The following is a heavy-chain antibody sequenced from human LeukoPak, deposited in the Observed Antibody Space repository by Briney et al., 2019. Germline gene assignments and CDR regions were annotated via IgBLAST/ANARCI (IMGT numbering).Heavy chain of an antibody. CDR2: TSYDGGIK. CDR3: AKDMDKQIVVVITTKDY. V-gene: IGHV3-30-3*01. CDR1: GFTFTPYA. D-gene: IGHD3-22*01. J-gene: IGHJ4*02. Sequence: GTSLRLSCAASGFTFTPYAMHWVRQAPGKGLEWVAVTSYDGGIKYYADSVKGRFTISRDNSKNTLYLQMNSLRAEDTAVYYCAKDMDKQIVVVITTKDYWGQGTLVTVSS.